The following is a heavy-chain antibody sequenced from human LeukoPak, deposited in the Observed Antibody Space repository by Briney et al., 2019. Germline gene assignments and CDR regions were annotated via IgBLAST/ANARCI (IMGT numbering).Heavy chain of an antibody. CDR2: ISGSGCRT. CDR3: AKAAQVAGRPNLGGHFDY. V-gene: IGHV3-23*01. D-gene: IGHD6-6*01. CDR1: ECTFSSYA. J-gene: IGHJ4*02. Sequence: GGPLRLSCAASECTFSSYAMSWVRQAPGKGLEGVSAISGSGCRTYYAECVKGRYTISRDNNENTLYLQMNSLRAEDTAVYYCAKAAQVAGRPNLGGHFDYWGQGTLVTVSS.